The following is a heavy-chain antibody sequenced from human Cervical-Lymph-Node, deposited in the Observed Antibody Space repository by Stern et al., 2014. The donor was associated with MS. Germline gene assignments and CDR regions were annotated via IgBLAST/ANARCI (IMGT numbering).Heavy chain of an antibody. CDR1: GFVFSDHN. CDR2: ISSASTFI. CDR3: ARGLDWFDP. J-gene: IGHJ5*02. Sequence: EVQLEESGGGLVKPGGSLRLSCAASGFVFSDHNMNWVRQAPEKGLEWVSSISSASTFIYDADSVKGRFTISRDNDNNLLFLQMDSLRVEDTAVYYCARGLDWFDPWGQGTLVTVSS. D-gene: IGHD1-1*01. V-gene: IGHV3-21*06.